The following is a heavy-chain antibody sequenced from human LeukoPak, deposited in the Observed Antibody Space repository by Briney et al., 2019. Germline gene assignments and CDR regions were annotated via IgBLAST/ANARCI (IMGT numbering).Heavy chain of an antibody. CDR1: GFTFSSYA. J-gene: IGHJ4*02. V-gene: IGHV3-23*01. Sequence: GGSLRLSCAASGFTFSSYAMSWVRQAPGKGLEWVSVISGSGGSTYYADSVKGRFTISRDNSKNTLYLQINSLRAEDTAVYSCAKFSPPYYYDNGGYSFDYWGQGTLVTVSS. CDR3: AKFSPPYYYDNGGYSFDY. D-gene: IGHD3-22*01. CDR2: ISGSGGST.